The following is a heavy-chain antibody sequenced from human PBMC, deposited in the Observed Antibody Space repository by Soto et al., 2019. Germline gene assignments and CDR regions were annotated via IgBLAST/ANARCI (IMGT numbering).Heavy chain of an antibody. CDR3: ARRGYCDTTSCYGHCYYYYMDV. J-gene: IGHJ6*03. Sequence: QVQLQQWGAGLLKPSETLSLTCAVYGGTFSGYYWSWIRQPPGKGLEWIGEINLSGSTNYNPSLKSRVTISVDTSKNQFSLNLSSVTAADTAVYYCARRGYCDTTSCYGHCYYYYMDVWGKGTTVTVSS. V-gene: IGHV4-34*02. CDR2: INLSGST. CDR1: GGTFSGYY. D-gene: IGHD2-2*01.